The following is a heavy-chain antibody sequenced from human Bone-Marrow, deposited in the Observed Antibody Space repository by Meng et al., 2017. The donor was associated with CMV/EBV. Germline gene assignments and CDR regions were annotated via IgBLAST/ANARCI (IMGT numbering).Heavy chain of an antibody. V-gene: IGHV3-53*01. Sequence: GESLKISCAASGFTFSSYGMHWVRQAPGKGLEWVSVIYSGGSTYYADSVKGRFTISRDNSKNTLYLQMNSLRAEDTAVYYCARDRGVYGSPGREGYYYYGMDVWGQGTTVTVSS. J-gene: IGHJ6*02. D-gene: IGHD3-10*01. CDR1: GFTFSSYG. CDR3: ARDRGVYGSPGREGYYYYGMDV. CDR2: IYSGGST.